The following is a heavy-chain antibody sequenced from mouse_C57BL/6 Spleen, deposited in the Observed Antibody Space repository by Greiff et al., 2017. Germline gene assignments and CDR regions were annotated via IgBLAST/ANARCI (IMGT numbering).Heavy chain of an antibody. V-gene: IGHV1-85*01. CDR3: AREAVYYDYDDYAMDY. J-gene: IGHJ4*01. Sequence: VQLQQSGPELVKPGASVKLSCKASGYTFTSYDINWVKQRPGQGLEWIGWIYPRDGSTKYNEKFKGKATLTVDTSSSTAYMELHSLTSEDSAVYFCAREAVYYDYDDYAMDYWGQGTSVTVSS. D-gene: IGHD2-4*01. CDR2: IYPRDGST. CDR1: GYTFTSYD.